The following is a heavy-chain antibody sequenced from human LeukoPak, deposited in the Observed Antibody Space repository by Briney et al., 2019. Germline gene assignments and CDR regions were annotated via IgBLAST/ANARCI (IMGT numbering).Heavy chain of an antibody. CDR1: GGSISNTSYY. CDR2: IYYSGST. J-gene: IGHJ4*02. CDR3: ARGVAAAGQYYFDY. D-gene: IGHD6-13*01. V-gene: IGHV4-39*01. Sequence: SETLSLTCTVSGGSISNTSYYWGWIRQPPGKGLEWIGTIYYSGSTYYNPSLKSRVTISVDTSKNQLSLKLSSVTAADTAVYYCARGVAAAGQYYFDYWGQGTLVTVSS.